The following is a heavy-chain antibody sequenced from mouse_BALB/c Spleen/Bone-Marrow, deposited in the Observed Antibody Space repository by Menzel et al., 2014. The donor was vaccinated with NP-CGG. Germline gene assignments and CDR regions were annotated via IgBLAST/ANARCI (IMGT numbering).Heavy chain of an antibody. Sequence: VQLQQSGAELVKPGASVKLSCKASGYTFTSYWMHWVKQRPGQGLEWIGEINPSNGRTNYNEESKTKATLTVDKSSSTAYMQLSSLTSEDSAVYYCARNYGNTDYWGQGTTLTVSS. CDR1: GYTFTSYW. D-gene: IGHD2-1*01. J-gene: IGHJ2*01. CDR3: ARNYGNTDY. CDR2: INPSNGRT. V-gene: IGHV1S81*02.